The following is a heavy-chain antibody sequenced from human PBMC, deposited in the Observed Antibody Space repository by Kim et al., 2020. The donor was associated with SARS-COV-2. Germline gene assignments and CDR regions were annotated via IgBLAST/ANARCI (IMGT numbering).Heavy chain of an antibody. J-gene: IGHJ6*03. CDR1: GFTFSSYA. V-gene: IGHV3-23*01. CDR2: ISGSGGST. Sequence: GGSLRLSCAASGFTFSSYAMSWVRQAPGKGLEWVSAISGSGGSTYYADSVKGRFTISRDNSKNTLYLQMNSLRAEDTAVYYCAKEEWELQGRARYYYYMDVWGKGTTVTVSS. D-gene: IGHD1-26*01. CDR3: AKEEWELQGRARYYYYMDV.